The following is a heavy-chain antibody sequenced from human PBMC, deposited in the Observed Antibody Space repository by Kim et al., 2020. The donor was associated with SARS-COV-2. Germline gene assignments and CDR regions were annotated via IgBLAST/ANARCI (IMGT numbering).Heavy chain of an antibody. CDR2: ISSSSSYI. J-gene: IGHJ3*02. Sequence: GGSLRLSCAASGFTFSSYSMNRVRQAPGKGLEWVSSISSSSSYIYYADSVKGRFTISRDNAKNSLYLQMNSLRAEDTAVYYCASETRNYDILTGHWALNAFDIWGQGTMVTVSS. CDR1: GFTFSSYS. CDR3: ASETRNYDILTGHWALNAFDI. D-gene: IGHD3-9*01. V-gene: IGHV3-21*01.